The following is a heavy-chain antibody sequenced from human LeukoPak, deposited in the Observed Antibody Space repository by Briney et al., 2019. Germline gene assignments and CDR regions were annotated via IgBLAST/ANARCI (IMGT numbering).Heavy chain of an antibody. CDR3: AGEYYYDSSGYYSGWYFDL. D-gene: IGHD3-22*01. J-gene: IGHJ2*01. CDR1: GGSISSYY. Sequence: PSETMSLTCTVSGGSISSYYWSWIRQPAGKGLEWIGRIYTSGSTNYNPSLKIRVTMSVDTSQNQFSLKLSSVTAADTAVYYCAGEYYYDSSGYYSGWYFDLWGRGTLVTVSS. CDR2: IYTSGST. V-gene: IGHV4-4*07.